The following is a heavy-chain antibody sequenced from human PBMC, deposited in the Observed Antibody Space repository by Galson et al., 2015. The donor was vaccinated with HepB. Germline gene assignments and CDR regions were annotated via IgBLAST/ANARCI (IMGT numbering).Heavy chain of an antibody. CDR3: GRGVVEDIRLGELSWGGWVDY. D-gene: IGHD3-16*02. CDR2: IYSGGST. J-gene: IGHJ4*02. Sequence: SLRLSCAASGFTVSSNYMSWVRQAPGKGLEWVSVIYSGGSTYYADSVKGRFTISRDNSKNTLYLQMNSLRAEDTAVYYCGRGVVEDIRLGELSWGGWVDYWGQGTLVTVSS. V-gene: IGHV3-53*01. CDR1: GFTVSSNY.